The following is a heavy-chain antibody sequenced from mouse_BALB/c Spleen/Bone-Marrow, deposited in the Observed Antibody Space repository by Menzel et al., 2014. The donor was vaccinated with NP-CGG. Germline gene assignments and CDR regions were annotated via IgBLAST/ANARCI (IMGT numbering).Heavy chain of an antibody. Sequence: VQLQQSGAELVKPGASVKLSCKASGYTFTSYWMHWVKQRPGQGLDWIGEINPSNGRTNYNEKFRSKATLTVDKSSSTAYMQLSSLTSEGSAVYYCARRYYGSSYLLDYWGQGTTLTVSS. D-gene: IGHD1-1*01. CDR3: ARRYYGSSYLLDY. CDR1: GYTFTSYW. V-gene: IGHV1S81*02. CDR2: INPSNGRT. J-gene: IGHJ2*01.